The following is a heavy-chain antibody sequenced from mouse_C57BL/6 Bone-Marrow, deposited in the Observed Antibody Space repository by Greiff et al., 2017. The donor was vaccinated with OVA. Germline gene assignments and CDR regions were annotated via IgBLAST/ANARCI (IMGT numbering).Heavy chain of an antibody. CDR2: IWSDGST. Sequence: VQLVESGPGLVAPSQSLSITCTVSGFSLTSYGVHWVRQPPGKGLEWLVVIWSDGSTTYNSAPKSRLSISKDNPTSQVFLKMNSLQTDDTAMYYGARHRYSTYYYAMDYWGQGTSVTVSS. J-gene: IGHJ4*01. V-gene: IGHV2-6-1*01. CDR3: ARHRYSTYYYAMDY. D-gene: IGHD2-5*01. CDR1: GFSLTSYG.